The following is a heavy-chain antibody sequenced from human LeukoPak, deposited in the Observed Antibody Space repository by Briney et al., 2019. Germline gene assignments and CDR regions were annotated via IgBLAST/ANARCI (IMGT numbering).Heavy chain of an antibody. D-gene: IGHD1-26*01. CDR2: INSDGGST. J-gene: IGHJ4*02. CDR1: GFTFSRYW. CDR3: VRVGSDSGSYYDY. V-gene: IGHV3-74*01. Sequence: GGSLRLSCAASGFTFSRYWMQWVRQAPGKGLVWVSRINSDGGSTSYADSVKGRFTTSRDNAKNTLYLQMNSLRAEDAAVYYCVRVGSDSGSYYDYWGQGTLVTVSS.